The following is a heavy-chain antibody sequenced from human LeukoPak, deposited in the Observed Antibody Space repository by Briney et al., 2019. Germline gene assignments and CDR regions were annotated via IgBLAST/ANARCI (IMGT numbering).Heavy chain of an antibody. D-gene: IGHD3-9*01. Sequence: SETLSLTCTVSGGSISSYYWSWIRQPPGKGLEWIGYIYYSGSTNYNPSLKSRVTISVDTSKNQFSLKLSSVTAADTAVYYCARLFSPRDAFDIWGQGTMVTVSS. J-gene: IGHJ3*02. CDR2: IYYSGST. V-gene: IGHV4-59*01. CDR1: GGSISSYY. CDR3: ARLFSPRDAFDI.